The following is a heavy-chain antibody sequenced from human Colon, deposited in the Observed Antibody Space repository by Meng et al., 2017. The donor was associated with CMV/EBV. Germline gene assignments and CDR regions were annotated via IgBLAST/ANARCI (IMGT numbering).Heavy chain of an antibody. V-gene: IGHV4-39*01. Sequence: SETLSLTCSVSGASISSSTYYWGWIRQSPGKGLEWIGSIYFSGSSFYNPSLQGQVTISIDTSKSQFSLKVNSVTAADTAVYYCARSVSRYYFGMDVWGQGTTVTVSS. CDR2: IYFSGSS. CDR1: GASISSSTYY. D-gene: IGHD2-8*01. J-gene: IGHJ6*02. CDR3: ARSVSRYYFGMDV.